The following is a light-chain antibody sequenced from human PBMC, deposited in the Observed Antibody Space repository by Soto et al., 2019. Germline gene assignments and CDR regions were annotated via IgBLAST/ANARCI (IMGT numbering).Light chain of an antibody. J-gene: IGLJ1*01. V-gene: IGLV2-8*01. Sequence: QSVLTQPPSASGSPGQSVTISCTGTSSDVGGYHYVSWYQQHPGKAPKLMIYEVSKRPSGVPDRFSGSKSGNTASLTVSGLQAEDEADYYCKSYAGSYYVFGAGTKGTVL. CDR3: KSYAGSYYV. CDR2: EVS. CDR1: SSDVGGYHY.